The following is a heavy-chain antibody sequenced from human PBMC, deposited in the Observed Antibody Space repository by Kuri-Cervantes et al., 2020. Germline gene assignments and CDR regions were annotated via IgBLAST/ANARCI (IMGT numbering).Heavy chain of an antibody. CDR2: INHSGST. CDR3: ARDLGAYHHYFDY. D-gene: IGHD1-26*01. Sequence: GSLRLSCAVYGGSFSGYYGSWIRQPPGKGLEWIGEINHSGSTNYNPSLKSRVTISVDTSKNQFSLKLSSVTAADTAVYYCARDLGAYHHYFDYWGQGTLVTVSS. CDR1: GGSFSGYY. J-gene: IGHJ4*02. V-gene: IGHV4-34*01.